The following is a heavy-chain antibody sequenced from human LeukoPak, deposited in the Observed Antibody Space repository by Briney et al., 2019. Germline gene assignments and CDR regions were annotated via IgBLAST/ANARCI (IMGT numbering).Heavy chain of an antibody. CDR1: GGSFSGYY. J-gene: IGHJ4*02. V-gene: IGHV4-34*01. CDR3: ARISDILTGYEYYFDY. CDR2: INHSRST. Sequence: SETLSLTCAVYGGSFSGYYWSWIRQPPGKGLEWIGEINHSRSTNYNPSLKSRVTISVDTSKNQFSLKLSSVTAADTAVYYCARISDILTGYEYYFDYWGQGTLVTVSS. D-gene: IGHD3-9*01.